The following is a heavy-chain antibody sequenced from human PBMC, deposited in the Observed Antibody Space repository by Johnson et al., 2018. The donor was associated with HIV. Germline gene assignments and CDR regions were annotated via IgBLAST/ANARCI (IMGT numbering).Heavy chain of an antibody. CDR1: GFTFSSYG. Sequence: QMQLVESGGGVVQTGESLRLSCAASGFTFSSYGLHWVRQAPGKGLDCVAFIRSDGTSKYYVDSVKGRFTISRDNSKNTLYLQMNSLRAEDTAVYYCAKSERAAAVPDAFDIWGQGTMVTVSS. D-gene: IGHD6-13*01. V-gene: IGHV3-30*02. J-gene: IGHJ3*02. CDR3: AKSERAAAVPDAFDI. CDR2: IRSDGTSK.